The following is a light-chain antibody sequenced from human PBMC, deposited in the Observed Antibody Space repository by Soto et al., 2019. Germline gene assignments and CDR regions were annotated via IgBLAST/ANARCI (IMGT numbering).Light chain of an antibody. Sequence: QSALTQPPSASGSPGQSVTISCTGTSSDVGGYKYVSWYQQHPGKVPKLMIYEVSHRPSGISDRFSGSKSGNTASLTISGLQVEDEADYYCSSYATSSPYVFGAGTKVTVL. J-gene: IGLJ1*01. V-gene: IGLV2-14*01. CDR1: SSDVGGYKY. CDR3: SSYATSSPYV. CDR2: EVS.